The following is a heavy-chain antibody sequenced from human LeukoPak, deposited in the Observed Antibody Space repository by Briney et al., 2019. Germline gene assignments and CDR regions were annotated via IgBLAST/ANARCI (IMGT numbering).Heavy chain of an antibody. V-gene: IGHV3-74*01. D-gene: IGHD3-10*01. J-gene: IGHJ3*02. CDR1: GFTFSSYW. CDR3: ARDHYGSGSFGAFDI. CDR2: INSDGSFT. Sequence: QAGGSLRLSCAASGFTFSSYWMHWVRQAPGKGLVWVSRINSDGSFTNYADSVKGRFTISRDNAKNTLYLQMNSLRAEDTAVYYCARDHYGSGSFGAFDIWGQGTMVTVSS.